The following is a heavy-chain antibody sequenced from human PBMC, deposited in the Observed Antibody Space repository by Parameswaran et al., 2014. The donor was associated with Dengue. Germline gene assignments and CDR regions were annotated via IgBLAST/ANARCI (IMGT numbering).Heavy chain of an antibody. V-gene: IGHV1-69*01. CDR3: ARGLPGSDAFDI. D-gene: IGHD3-10*01. CDR2: IIPIFGTA. Sequence: VRQAPGQGLEWMGGIIPIFGTANYAQKFQGRVTITADESTSTAYMELSSLRSEDTAVYYCARGLPGSDAFDIWGQGTMVTVSS. J-gene: IGHJ3*02.